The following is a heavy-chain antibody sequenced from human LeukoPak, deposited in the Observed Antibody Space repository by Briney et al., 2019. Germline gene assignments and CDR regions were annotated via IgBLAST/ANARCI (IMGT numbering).Heavy chain of an antibody. J-gene: IGHJ4*02. D-gene: IGHD5-12*01. CDR1: GGSISSSSYY. CDR2: IYHSGST. CDR3: ARAGRRGYSGYDYYFDY. Sequence: KPSETLSLTCTVSGGSISSSSYYWGWIRQPPGEGLEWIGSIYHSGSTYYNPSLKSRVTISVDTSKNQFSLKLSSVTAADTAVYYCARAGRRGYSGYDYYFDYWGQGTLVTVSS. V-gene: IGHV4-39*07.